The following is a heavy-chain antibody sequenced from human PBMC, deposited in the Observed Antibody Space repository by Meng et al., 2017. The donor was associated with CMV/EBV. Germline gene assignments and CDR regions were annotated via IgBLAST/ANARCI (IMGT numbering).Heavy chain of an antibody. V-gene: IGHV3-74*03. CDR3: GRDLTGERDQ. D-gene: IGHD7-27*01. Sequence: EVQLGESGGGLVQPGGSLRLSCEDSGFTFSHYWMHWVRQVPGEGPVWVSRINTDGSFTSYADSVKGRFTISRDNAKNTLYLHMHGLRVDDSAGYYCGRDLTGERDQWGQGTLVTVSS. CDR2: INTDGSFT. CDR1: GFTFSHYW. J-gene: IGHJ4*02.